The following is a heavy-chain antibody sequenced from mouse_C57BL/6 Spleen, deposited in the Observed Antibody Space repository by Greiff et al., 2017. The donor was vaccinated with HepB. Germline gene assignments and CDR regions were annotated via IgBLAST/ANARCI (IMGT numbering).Heavy chain of an antibody. J-gene: IGHJ3*01. Sequence: QVQLQQPGAELVMPGASVKLSCKASGYTFTSYWMHWVKQRPGQGLEWIGEIDPSDSYTNYNQKFKGKSTLTVDKSSSTAYMQLSSLTSEDSAVYYCARGDDYEGSPFAYWGQGTPVTVSA. CDR2: IDPSDSYT. D-gene: IGHD2-4*01. CDR1: GYTFTSYW. V-gene: IGHV1-69*01. CDR3: ARGDDYEGSPFAY.